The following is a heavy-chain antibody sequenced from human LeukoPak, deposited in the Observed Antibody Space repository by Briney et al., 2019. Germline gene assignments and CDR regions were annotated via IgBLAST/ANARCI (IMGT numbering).Heavy chain of an antibody. CDR1: GFSVSSNF. Sequence: GGSLRLSCAASGFSVSSNFMSWVRQAPGKGLEWVSVIYSGGTTYNADSVRGRFTIPRDNSKNMLYLQMNSLRAEDTAVYYCARDGYGYNYMDVWGKGTTVTVSS. D-gene: IGHD5-12*01. CDR3: ARDGYGYNYMDV. CDR2: IYSGGTT. V-gene: IGHV3-53*01. J-gene: IGHJ6*03.